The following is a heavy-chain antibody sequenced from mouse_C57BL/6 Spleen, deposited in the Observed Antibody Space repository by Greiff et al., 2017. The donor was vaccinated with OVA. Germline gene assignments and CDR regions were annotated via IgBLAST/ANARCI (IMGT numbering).Heavy chain of an antibody. Sequence: EVQLQQSGPELVKPGASVKISCKASGYSFTDYNMNWVKQSNGKSLEWIGVINPNYGTTSYNQKFKGKATLTVDQSSSTAYMHLNSLTSADYAVAYCARSDGSSYDYAMDYWGQGTSVTVSS. D-gene: IGHD1-1*01. CDR3: ARSDGSSYDYAMDY. J-gene: IGHJ4*01. CDR1: GYSFTDYN. CDR2: INPNYGTT. V-gene: IGHV1-39*01.